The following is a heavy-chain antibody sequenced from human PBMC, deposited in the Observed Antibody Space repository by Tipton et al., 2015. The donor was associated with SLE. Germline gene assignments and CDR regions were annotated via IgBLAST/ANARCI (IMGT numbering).Heavy chain of an antibody. CDR3: ARDGPPNYYYYGMDV. J-gene: IGHJ6*01. CDR2: TYYGGTT. CDR1: GDSISSSKNY. D-gene: IGHD2-8*01. Sequence: TLSLTCSVSGDSISSSKNYWVWIRQPPGKGLEWIGSTYYGGTTYDTPSLRSRVSISLDTSKNQFSLRLTSVTAADTGVYYCARDGPPNYYYYGMDVWGQGTTVTVSS. V-gene: IGHV4-39*01.